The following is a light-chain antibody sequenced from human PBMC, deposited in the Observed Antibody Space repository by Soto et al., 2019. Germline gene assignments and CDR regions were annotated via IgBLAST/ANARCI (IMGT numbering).Light chain of an antibody. Sequence: DIQMTQSPSSLSASLGDRVTITCRAIKGIGVYLAWFQQRPGNVPKLLIYAASTLQSGVPSRFSGSGSGTDFTLTISSLQHEDVATYYCQKYNTFSWTFGQGTRVEIK. CDR2: AAS. CDR1: KGIGVY. V-gene: IGKV1-27*01. CDR3: QKYNTFSWT. J-gene: IGKJ1*01.